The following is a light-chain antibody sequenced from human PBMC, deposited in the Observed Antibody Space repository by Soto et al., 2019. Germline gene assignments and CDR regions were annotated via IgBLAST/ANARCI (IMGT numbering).Light chain of an antibody. CDR2: GAS. V-gene: IGKV3-20*01. CDR3: QQYASSPWT. CDR1: QSVTSNY. Sequence: ELVLTQSPGTLSLSPGERATLSCRASQSVTSNYLAWYQQKPGQAPSLLIYGASARAAGIPDRFSGSGTGTDFALTISGLEPEDFAVYFCQQYASSPWTFGQGTKV. J-gene: IGKJ1*01.